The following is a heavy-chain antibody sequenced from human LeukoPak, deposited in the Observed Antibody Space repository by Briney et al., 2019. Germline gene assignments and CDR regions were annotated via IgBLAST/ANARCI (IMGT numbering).Heavy chain of an antibody. D-gene: IGHD3-3*01. CDR3: AALDTIFGVVRINWFDP. V-gene: IGHV1-69*13. Sequence: ASVKVSCKASGGTFSSYAISWVRQAPGQGLEWMGGIIPIFGTANYAQKFPGRVTITADESTSTAYMELSSLRSEDTAVYYCAALDTIFGVVRINWFDPWGQGTLVTVSS. CDR2: IIPIFGTA. J-gene: IGHJ5*02. CDR1: GGTFSSYA.